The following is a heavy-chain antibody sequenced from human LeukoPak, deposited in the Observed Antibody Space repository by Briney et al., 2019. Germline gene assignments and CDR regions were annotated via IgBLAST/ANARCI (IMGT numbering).Heavy chain of an antibody. Sequence: RSSETLSLTCTVSGGSISSSSYYWGWIRQPPGKGLEWIGSIYYSGSTYYNPSLRSRVTISVDTSKNQFSLKLSSVTAADTAVYYCARVYGITMIVVFISDAFDIWGQGTMVTVSS. V-gene: IGHV4-39*07. CDR3: ARVYGITMIVVFISDAFDI. CDR2: IYYSGST. CDR1: GGSISSSSYY. D-gene: IGHD3-22*01. J-gene: IGHJ3*02.